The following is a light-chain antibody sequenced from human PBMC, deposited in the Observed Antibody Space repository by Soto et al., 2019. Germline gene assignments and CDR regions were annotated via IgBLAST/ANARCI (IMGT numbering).Light chain of an antibody. Sequence: IQMTQSPSSLSASVGDRVTITCRASQSISRYLNWYQQKPGKAPTLLIYTASSLQSGVPSRFSGSGSGTDFTLTINSLQPEDFATYTCQQSYSTPFTFGPGTKVDIK. J-gene: IGKJ3*01. V-gene: IGKV1-39*01. CDR1: QSISRY. CDR3: QQSYSTPFT. CDR2: TAS.